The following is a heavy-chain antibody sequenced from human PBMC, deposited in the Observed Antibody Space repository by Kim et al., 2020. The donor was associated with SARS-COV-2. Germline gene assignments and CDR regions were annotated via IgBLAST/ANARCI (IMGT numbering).Heavy chain of an antibody. D-gene: IGHD1-1*01. CDR2: INHSGST. Sequence: SETLSLTCAVYGGSFSGYYWSWIRQPPGKGLEWIGEINHSGSTNYNPSLKSRVTISVDTSKNQFSLKLSSVTAADTAVYYCARGQGSLDDYWGQGTLVTVSS. V-gene: IGHV4-34*01. CDR1: GGSFSGYY. J-gene: IGHJ4*02. CDR3: ARGQGSLDDY.